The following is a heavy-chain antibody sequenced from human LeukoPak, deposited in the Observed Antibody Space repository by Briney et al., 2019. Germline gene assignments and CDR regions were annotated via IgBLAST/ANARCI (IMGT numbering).Heavy chain of an antibody. V-gene: IGHV4-39*01. CDR1: GGSISSSCYY. CDR3: ARHELGVVGLLVDNWFDP. CDR2: IYYSEST. D-gene: IGHD2-8*02. Sequence: TPSETLSLTCTVSGGSISSSCYYWGWIRQPPGKGLEWIGSIYYSESTYYNPSLKSRVTISVDTSKNQFSLKLSSVTAADTAVYYCARHELGVVGLLVDNWFDPGGEGTLVTVSS. J-gene: IGHJ5*02.